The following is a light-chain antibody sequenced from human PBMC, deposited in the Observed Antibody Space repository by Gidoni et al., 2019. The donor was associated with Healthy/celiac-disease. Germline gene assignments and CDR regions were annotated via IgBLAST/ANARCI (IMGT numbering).Light chain of an antibody. V-gene: IGKV1-17*01. CDR3: LQHNSYPRT. Sequence: DILITHSPSSLSASVGDRVTITCRASQGIRHDLGWFQQKPGKSPKRLIDAASTLESWVPSRFSGSGSGTEFTLTISSLQPEDFATYYCLQHNSYPRTCGQGTKLEIK. CDR2: AAS. J-gene: IGKJ2*01. CDR1: QGIRHD.